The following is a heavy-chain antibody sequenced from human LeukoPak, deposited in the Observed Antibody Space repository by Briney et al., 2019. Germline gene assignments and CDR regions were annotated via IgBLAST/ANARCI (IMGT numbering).Heavy chain of an antibody. J-gene: IGHJ4*02. CDR2: IKQDGGEK. V-gene: IGHV3-7*01. Sequence: GGSLRLSCVASGFALSSYWMSWVGQAPGKGLEWVANIKQDGGEKYYADSVKGRFTISRDNAKNSLFLQMNSLRVEDTAVYYCARLGGSYYTYWGQGTLVTVSS. D-gene: IGHD1-26*01. CDR3: ARLGGSYYTY. CDR1: GFALSSYW.